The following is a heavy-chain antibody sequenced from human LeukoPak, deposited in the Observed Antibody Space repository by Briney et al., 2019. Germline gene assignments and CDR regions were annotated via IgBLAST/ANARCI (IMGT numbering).Heavy chain of an antibody. Sequence: SVKVSCKASGGTFSSYAISWVRQAPGQGLEWMGGIIPIFGTANYAQKFQGRVTITTDESTSTAYMELSSLRSEDTAVSYSARGRRRSNWNYSYYYYMDVWGKGTTVTVSS. D-gene: IGHD1-20*01. CDR3: ARGRRRSNWNYSYYYYMDV. CDR2: IIPIFGTA. J-gene: IGHJ6*03. V-gene: IGHV1-69*05. CDR1: GGTFSSYA.